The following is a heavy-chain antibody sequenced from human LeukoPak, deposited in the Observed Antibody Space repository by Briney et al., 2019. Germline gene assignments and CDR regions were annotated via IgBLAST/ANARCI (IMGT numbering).Heavy chain of an antibody. Sequence: ASVKVSCKASGYTFTGYYMHWVREAPGQGLEWMGIINPSGGTTTYAQKFQGRVTVTRDTSTSTVYMELISLTSEDTAVYYCGNSGYGGLDYWGQGTLVTVSS. D-gene: IGHD5-12*01. V-gene: IGHV1-46*03. CDR3: GNSGYGGLDY. CDR2: INPSGGTT. CDR1: GYTFTGYY. J-gene: IGHJ4*02.